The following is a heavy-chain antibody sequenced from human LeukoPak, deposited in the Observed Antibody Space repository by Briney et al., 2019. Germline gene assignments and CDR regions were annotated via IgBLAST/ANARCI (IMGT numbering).Heavy chain of an antibody. CDR3: ARRSLAVADDY. Sequence: SQTLSLTCTVSGGSISSGSYYWSWIRQPAGKGLEWIGRIYTSGSPNYNPSLKSRVTISVDTSKTQFSLKLSSVTAADTAVYYCARRSLAVADDYWGQGTLVTVSS. J-gene: IGHJ4*02. CDR2: IYTSGSP. D-gene: IGHD6-19*01. CDR1: GGSISSGSYY. V-gene: IGHV4-61*02.